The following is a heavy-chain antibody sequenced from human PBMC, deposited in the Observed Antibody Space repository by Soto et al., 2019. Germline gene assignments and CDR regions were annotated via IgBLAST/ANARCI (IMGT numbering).Heavy chain of an antibody. V-gene: IGHV1-18*01. Sequence: QVQLVQSRAEVKKPGASVKVSCKASGYTLTSYGISWVRQAPGQGLEWVGWVSPYNGNTNYAQKLQDRVTLTTDTSTSTAYMERRSLRPEDTAVYYCARADFDFWSGYSPFDYWGQGTLVTVSS. CDR3: ARADFDFWSGYSPFDY. CDR1: GYTLTSYG. CDR2: VSPYNGNT. J-gene: IGHJ4*02. D-gene: IGHD3-3*01.